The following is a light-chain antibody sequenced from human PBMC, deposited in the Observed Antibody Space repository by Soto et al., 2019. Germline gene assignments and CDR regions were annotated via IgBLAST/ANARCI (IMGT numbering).Light chain of an antibody. J-gene: IGLJ3*02. Sequence: QSALTQPASVSGSPGQSITISCTGTSSGVGGYNYVSWYQQHPGKAPKLMIYDVSNRPSGVSDRFSGSKSANTASLTISGLQTEDEADYYCTSYTSSNTLEVFGGGTKLTVL. CDR1: SSGVGGYNY. CDR2: DVS. CDR3: TSYTSSNTLEV. V-gene: IGLV2-14*01.